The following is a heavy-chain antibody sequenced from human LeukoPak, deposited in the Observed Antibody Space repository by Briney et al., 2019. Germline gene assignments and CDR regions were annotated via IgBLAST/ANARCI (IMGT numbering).Heavy chain of an antibody. CDR2: INHSGST. V-gene: IGHV4-34*01. J-gene: IGHJ4*02. CDR1: GGSFSGYY. Sequence: SETLSLTCAVYGGSFSGYYWSWIRQPPGKGLEWIGKINHSGSTNYNPSLKSRVTISVDTSKNQFSLKLSSVTAADTAVYYCARLLAPTDYWGQGTLVTVSS. D-gene: IGHD3-10*01. CDR3: ARLLAPTDY.